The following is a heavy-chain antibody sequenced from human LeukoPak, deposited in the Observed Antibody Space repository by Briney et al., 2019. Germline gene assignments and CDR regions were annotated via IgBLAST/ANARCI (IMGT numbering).Heavy chain of an antibody. CDR1: GGSISSSSYY. CDR3: ARHFRATVTKFDY. V-gene: IGHV4-39*01. CDR2: IYYSGIT. Sequence: SETLSLTCTVSGGSISSSSYYWGWIRQPPGKGLEWIGSIYYSGITYYNPSLKSRVTISVDTSKNQFSLKLSSVTAADTAVYYCARHFRATVTKFDYWGQGTLVTVSS. J-gene: IGHJ4*02. D-gene: IGHD4-17*01.